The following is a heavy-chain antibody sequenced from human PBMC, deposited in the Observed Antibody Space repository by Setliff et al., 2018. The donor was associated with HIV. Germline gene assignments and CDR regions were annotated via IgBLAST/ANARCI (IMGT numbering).Heavy chain of an antibody. Sequence: SVKVSCKASGGTFNTYVISWLRQAPGQGLEWMGGIIPILGVTNYAQKFQGRLTITADKSTNTAYMELSSLKSDDTAAYYCARGPEEGDCSGGSCYGNFDPWGQGTLVTVS. V-gene: IGHV1-69*10. CDR1: GGTFNTYV. D-gene: IGHD2-15*01. J-gene: IGHJ5*02. CDR3: ARGPEEGDCSGGSCYGNFDP. CDR2: IIPILGVT.